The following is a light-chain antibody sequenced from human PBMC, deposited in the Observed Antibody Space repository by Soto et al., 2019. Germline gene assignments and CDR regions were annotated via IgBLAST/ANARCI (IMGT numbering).Light chain of an antibody. CDR1: QSGLYSSNNKNY. CDR3: QQYYRPWT. CDR2: WAS. Sequence: DIVMTQSPDSLAVSLGERATINCKSSQSGLYSSNNKNYLAWYQQKPGQPPKLLIYWASTRESGVPVRFSGSGSGTDFTLTISSLQAEDVAVYYCQQYYRPWTFGQGTKVEIK. J-gene: IGKJ1*01. V-gene: IGKV4-1*01.